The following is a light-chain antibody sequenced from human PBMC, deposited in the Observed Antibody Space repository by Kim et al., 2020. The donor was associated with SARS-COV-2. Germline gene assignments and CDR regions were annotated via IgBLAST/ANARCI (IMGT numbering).Light chain of an antibody. CDR1: LGIRDY. V-gene: IGKV1-27*01. J-gene: IGKJ1*01. Sequence: DTQMTQSPSSLSASVGDRVTITCRASLGIRDYLAWYQQKPGEVPKLLIYAASTLQSGVTLRFSGSGSGTDFTLNISDLQPEDAATYFCQKYDSAPWTFGQGTKVDIK. CDR3: QKYDSAPWT. CDR2: AAS.